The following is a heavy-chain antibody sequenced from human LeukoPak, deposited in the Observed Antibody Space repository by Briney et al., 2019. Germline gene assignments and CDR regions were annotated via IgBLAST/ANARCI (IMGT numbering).Heavy chain of an antibody. J-gene: IGHJ6*03. CDR3: ATGESESYYDYYYYMDV. CDR1: GGTFSSYA. CDR2: IIPIFGTA. V-gene: IGHV1-69*05. D-gene: IGHD1-26*01. Sequence: GASVKVSCKASGGTFSSYAISWVRQAPGQGLEWMGGIIPIFGTANYAQKFQGRVTITTDESTSTAYMELSSLRSKDTAVYYCATGESESYYDYYYYMDVWGKGTTVTVSS.